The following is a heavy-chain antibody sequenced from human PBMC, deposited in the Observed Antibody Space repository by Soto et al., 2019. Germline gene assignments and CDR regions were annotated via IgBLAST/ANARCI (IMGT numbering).Heavy chain of an antibody. CDR2: ISAYNGNT. V-gene: IGHV1-18*01. Sequence: ASVKVSCKASGYTFTSYGISWVRQAPGQGLEWMGWISAYNGNTNYAQKLQGRVTMTTDTSTSTAYMELRSLRSDDTAVYYCARFSPPAVTTPNFDFWGQGILVTVFS. J-gene: IGHJ4*02. CDR3: ARFSPPAVTTPNFDF. D-gene: IGHD4-17*01. CDR1: GYTFTSYG.